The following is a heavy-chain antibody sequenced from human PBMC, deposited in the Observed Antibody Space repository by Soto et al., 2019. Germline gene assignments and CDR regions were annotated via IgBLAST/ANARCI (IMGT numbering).Heavy chain of an antibody. D-gene: IGHD2-21*02. Sequence: QVQLQESGPGLVKPSETLSLTCTVSGGTISRYYWSWIRQPPGKGLEWIGYMYNTGSTVYNPSFKSRVLIAVDTSKNQFSLKLNSVTAADTAVYYCARDLWGYCGTDCYPLDVWGQGTTVTVSS. CDR3: ARDLWGYCGTDCYPLDV. J-gene: IGHJ6*02. V-gene: IGHV4-59*01. CDR2: MYNTGST. CDR1: GGTISRYY.